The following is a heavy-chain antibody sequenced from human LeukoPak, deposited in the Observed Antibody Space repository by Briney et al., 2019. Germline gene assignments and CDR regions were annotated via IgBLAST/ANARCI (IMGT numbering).Heavy chain of an antibody. Sequence: SVKVSCKASGGTFSSYAISWVRQAPGQGLEWMGGIIPIFGTANYAQKFQGRVTITADESTSTAYMALSSLRSEDTAVYYCARGPYDFWSGSWFDPWGQGTLVTVSS. CDR2: IIPIFGTA. D-gene: IGHD3-3*01. J-gene: IGHJ5*02. CDR3: ARGPYDFWSGSWFDP. CDR1: GGTFSSYA. V-gene: IGHV1-69*13.